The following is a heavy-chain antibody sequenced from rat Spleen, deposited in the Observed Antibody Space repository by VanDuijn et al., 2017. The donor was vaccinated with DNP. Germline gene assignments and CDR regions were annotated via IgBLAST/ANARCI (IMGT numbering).Heavy chain of an antibody. CDR2: VWRNGDT. J-gene: IGHJ1*01. D-gene: IGHD1-11*01. CDR3: ARHSPRRVWGYFDF. CDR1: GFSLSSYH. Sequence: QVQLRESGPGLVQPSQTLSLTCTVSGFSLSSYHVHWIRQPPGKGLEWMGVVWRNGDTSYDSAVQSRLSISRDTSKSQVFLKMNSLQPGDTGTYYCARHSPRRVWGYFDFWGPGTMVTVSS. V-gene: IGHV2-32*01.